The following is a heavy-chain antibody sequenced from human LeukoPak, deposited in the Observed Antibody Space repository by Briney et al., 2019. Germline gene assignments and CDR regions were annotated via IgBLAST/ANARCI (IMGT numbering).Heavy chain of an antibody. Sequence: GGSLRLSCAASGFTFSSNSMNWVRQAPGKGLEWVANIKQDGSEKYYVDSVKGRFTISRDNAKNSLYLQMNSLRAEDTAVYYCARDLDFWNHWGQGTLVTVSS. CDR2: IKQDGSEK. CDR1: GFTFSSNS. V-gene: IGHV3-7*01. D-gene: IGHD3-3*01. CDR3: ARDLDFWNH. J-gene: IGHJ5*02.